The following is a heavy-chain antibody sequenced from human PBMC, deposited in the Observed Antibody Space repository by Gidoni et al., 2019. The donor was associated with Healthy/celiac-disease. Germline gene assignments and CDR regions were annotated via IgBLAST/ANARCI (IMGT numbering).Heavy chain of an antibody. CDR2: ISSSSSYI. D-gene: IGHD6-13*01. CDR1: GFTFSSYS. CDR3: ARAIYSSSWPDAFDI. V-gene: IGHV3-21*01. J-gene: IGHJ3*02. Sequence: EVQLVESGGGLVKPGGSLRLSCAASGFTFSSYSMNWVRQAPGKGLEWVSSISSSSSYIYYADSVKGRFTISRDNAKNSLYLQMNSLRAEDTAVYYCARAIYSSSWPDAFDIWGQGTMVTVSS.